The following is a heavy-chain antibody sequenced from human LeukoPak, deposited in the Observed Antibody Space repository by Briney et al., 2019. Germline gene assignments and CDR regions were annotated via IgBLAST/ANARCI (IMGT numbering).Heavy chain of an antibody. CDR3: ARGGSSSWYGLFDY. CDR2: IIPIFGTA. D-gene: IGHD6-13*01. Sequence: SVTVSCKASGGTFISYAISWVRQAPGQGLEWMGGIIPIFGTANYAQKFQGRVTITTDESTSTAYMELSSLRSEDTAVYYCARGGSSSWYGLFDYWGQGTLVTVSS. CDR1: GGTFISYA. V-gene: IGHV1-69*05. J-gene: IGHJ4*02.